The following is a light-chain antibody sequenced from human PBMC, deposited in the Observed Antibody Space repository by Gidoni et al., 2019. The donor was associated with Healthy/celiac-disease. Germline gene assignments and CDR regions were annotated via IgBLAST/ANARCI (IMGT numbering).Light chain of an antibody. CDR1: QSVLYSSNNKNY. Sequence: IVMTQSPDSLAVSLGERATINCKSSQSVLYSSNNKNYLAWYQQKPGQPPKLLLYWASTRESGVPDRFSGSGSGTDFTLTISSLQDEDVAVYFCQQYYSNPVFGQGTKLEIK. CDR3: QQYYSNPV. J-gene: IGKJ2*01. CDR2: WAS. V-gene: IGKV4-1*01.